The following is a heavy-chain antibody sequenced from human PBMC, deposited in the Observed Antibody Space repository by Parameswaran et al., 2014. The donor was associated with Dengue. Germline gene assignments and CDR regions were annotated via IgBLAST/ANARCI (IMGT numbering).Heavy chain of an antibody. D-gene: IGHD5-18*01. CDR1: GGSFSGYY. CDR3: ARLRGYTNTA. CDR2: INHSGST. V-gene: IGHV4-34*01. Sequence: SQTLSLTCAVYGGSFSGYYWSWIRQPPGKGLEWIGEINHSGSTNYNPSLKSRVTISVDTSKNQFSLKLSSVTAADTAVYYCARLRGYTNTAWGQGTLVTVSS. J-gene: IGHJ5*02.